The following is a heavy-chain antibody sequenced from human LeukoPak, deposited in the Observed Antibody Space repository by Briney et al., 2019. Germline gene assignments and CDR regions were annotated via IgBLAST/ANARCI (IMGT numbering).Heavy chain of an antibody. CDR2: IIPIFGTA. J-gene: IGHJ6*03. V-gene: IGHV1-69*05. CDR3: ARGPGGRSGYHPLEDYYYYYYMDV. CDR1: GGTFSSYA. Sequence: SVKVSCKASGGTFSSYAISWVRQAPGQGLEWMGGIIPIFGTANYAQKFQGRVTMTTDTSTSTAYMELKSLRSDDTAVYYCARGPGGRSGYHPLEDYYYYYYMDVWGKGTKVTVSS. D-gene: IGHD3-22*01.